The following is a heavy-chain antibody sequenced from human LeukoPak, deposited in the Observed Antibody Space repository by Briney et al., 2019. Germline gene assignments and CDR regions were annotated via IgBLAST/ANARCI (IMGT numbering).Heavy chain of an antibody. CDR1: RGTFSSYG. Sequence: ASVTVTCKASRGTFSSYGISWLRQPPGQGLEWMGWISAYNGNTNYAQKLQGRVTMTTDTSTSTAYMELRSLRSDDTAVYYCARGGRAARTQLDPWGQGTLVTVSS. V-gene: IGHV1-18*01. CDR3: ARGGRAARTQLDP. J-gene: IGHJ5*02. D-gene: IGHD6-6*01. CDR2: ISAYNGNT.